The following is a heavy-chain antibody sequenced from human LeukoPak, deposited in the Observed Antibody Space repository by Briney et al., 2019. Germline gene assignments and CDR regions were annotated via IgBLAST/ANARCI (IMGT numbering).Heavy chain of an antibody. J-gene: IGHJ4*02. CDR1: GFTFSSYG. CDR3: ASGVVAANYFDY. CDR2: IWYDGSNK. V-gene: IGHV3-33*03. Sequence: GRSLRLSCAASGFTFSSYGMHWVRQAPGKGLEWVAVIWYDGSNKYYADSVKGRFSISRDNAKNALYLQMNSLRAEDTALYYCASGVVAANYFDYWGQGTLATVSS. D-gene: IGHD2-15*01.